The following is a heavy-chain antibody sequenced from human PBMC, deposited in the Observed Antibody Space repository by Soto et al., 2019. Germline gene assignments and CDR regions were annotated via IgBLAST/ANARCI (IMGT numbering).Heavy chain of an antibody. CDR1: GYTFTSYG. J-gene: IGHJ4*02. CDR3: ARDQHYYDSSGYSDY. CDR2: ISGYNGNT. V-gene: IGHV1-18*04. D-gene: IGHD3-22*01. Sequence: QVQLVQSGAEVKKPGASVKVSCKASGYTFTSYGISWVRQAPGQGLEWMGWISGYNGNTNYAQKLKGRVTMTTDKYTGTAYMELSSLRPDYTAVYYCARDQHYYDSSGYSDYWGQGTLVNGSS.